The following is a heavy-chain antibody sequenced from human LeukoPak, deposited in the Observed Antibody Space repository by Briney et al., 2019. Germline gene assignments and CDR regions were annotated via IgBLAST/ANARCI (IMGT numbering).Heavy chain of an antibody. V-gene: IGHV6-1*01. CDR3: ARDLRNRYSSGWYYFDY. Sequence: SQTLSLTCAISGDSVSSNSAAWNWIRQSPSRGLEWLGRTYYRSKWYNDYAVSVKSRITINPDTSKNQFSLQLNSVTPEDTAVYYCARDLRNRYSSGWYYFDYWGQGTLVTVSS. CDR2: TYYRSKWYN. D-gene: IGHD6-19*01. CDR1: GDSVSSNSAA. J-gene: IGHJ4*02.